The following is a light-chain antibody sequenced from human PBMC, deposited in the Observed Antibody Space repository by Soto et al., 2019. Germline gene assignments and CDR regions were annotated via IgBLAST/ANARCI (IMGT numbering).Light chain of an antibody. V-gene: IGKV3-20*01. CDR1: QSVSNNY. CDR2: GAS. Sequence: DIVLTQSKVPLSLSPAESATLSCRASQSVSNNYLAWDQQEPGQAPRLLIYGASNRATGIPDRFSGSGSGTDFTLTISRLEPEDFAVYYCQQYGSSGTFGQGTKVDIK. CDR3: QQYGSSGT. J-gene: IGKJ1*01.